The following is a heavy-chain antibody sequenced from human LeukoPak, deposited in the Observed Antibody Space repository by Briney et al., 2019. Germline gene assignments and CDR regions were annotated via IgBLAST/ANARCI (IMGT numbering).Heavy chain of an antibody. D-gene: IGHD3-3*01. Sequence: ASVKVSCKASGYTFTGYYMHWVRQAPGQGLEWMGWINPNSGGTNYAQKFQGRVTMTRDTSITTAYMELTRLTSDDTAVYYCARDFWTGFYAKYWGQGTLVTVSS. CDR2: INPNSGGT. CDR3: ARDFWTGFYAKY. J-gene: IGHJ4*02. CDR1: GYTFTGYY. V-gene: IGHV1-2*02.